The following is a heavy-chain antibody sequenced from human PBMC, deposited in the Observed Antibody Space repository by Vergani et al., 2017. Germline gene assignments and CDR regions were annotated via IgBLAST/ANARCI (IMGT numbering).Heavy chain of an antibody. J-gene: IGHJ6*03. CDR1: GFTFIMHA. D-gene: IGHD2-8*02. V-gene: IGHV3-23*01. CDR2: ISGNNDDV. Sequence: EVQLLESGGDLVQPGGSLRLSCAASGFTFIMHAMSWVRQAPGKGLEWVSSISGNNDDVYYADSVKGRFTISRDNSKSTLFLQMNSLRVEDMAVYYCARDRGDWRYSRYFYNYYMDVWGKGTTVTVSS. CDR3: ARDRGDWRYSRYFYNYYMDV.